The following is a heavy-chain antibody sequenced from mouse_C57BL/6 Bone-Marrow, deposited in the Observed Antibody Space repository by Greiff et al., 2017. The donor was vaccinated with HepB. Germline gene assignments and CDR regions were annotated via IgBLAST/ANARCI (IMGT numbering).Heavy chain of an antibody. CDR2: ISYDGSN. J-gene: IGHJ2*01. D-gene: IGHD4-1*01. CDR3: ARNWGDY. Sequence: DVKLQESGPGLVKPSQSLSLTCSVTGYSITSGYYWNWIRQFPGNKLEWMGYISYDGSNNYNPSLKNRISITRDTSKNQFFLKLNSVTTEDTATYYCARNWGDYWGQGTTLTVSS. CDR1: GYSITSGYY. V-gene: IGHV3-6*01.